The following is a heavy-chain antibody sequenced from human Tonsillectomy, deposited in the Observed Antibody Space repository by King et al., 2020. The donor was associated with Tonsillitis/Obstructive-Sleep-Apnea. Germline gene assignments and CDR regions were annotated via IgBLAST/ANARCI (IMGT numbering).Heavy chain of an antibody. J-gene: IGHJ6*03. CDR2: ISSSSSYI. CDR1: GFTFSSYS. D-gene: IGHD2-2*01. CDR3: AGDPSYCSSTSCHRYMDV. Sequence: VQLVESGGGLVKPGGSLRLSCAASGFTFSSYSMNWVRQAPGKGLEWVSSISSSSSYIYYADSVKGRFTISRDNTKNSLYLQMNSLRAEDTAVYYCAGDPSYCSSTSCHRYMDVWGKGTTVTVSS. V-gene: IGHV3-21*01.